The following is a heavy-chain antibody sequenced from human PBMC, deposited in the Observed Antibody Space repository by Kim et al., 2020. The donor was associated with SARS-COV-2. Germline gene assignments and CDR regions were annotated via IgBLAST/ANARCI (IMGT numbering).Heavy chain of an antibody. CDR2: INHSGST. J-gene: IGHJ4*02. Sequence: SETLSLTCAVYGGSFSGYYWSWIRQPPGKGLEWIGEINHSGSTNYNPSLKSRVTISVDTSKNQFSLKLSSVTAADTAVYYCARGSPTWAYWGQGTLVTVSS. D-gene: IGHD3-16*01. CDR1: GGSFSGYY. V-gene: IGHV4-34*01. CDR3: ARGSPTWAY.